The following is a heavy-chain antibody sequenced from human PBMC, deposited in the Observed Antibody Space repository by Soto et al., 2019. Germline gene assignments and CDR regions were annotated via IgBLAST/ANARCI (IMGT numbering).Heavy chain of an antibody. CDR1: GISLSSGVVG. CDR2: IYWNAEQ. Sequence: SGPTLVNPTQTLTLTCTYSGISLSSGVVGVGWIRQPPGEALEWLALIYWNAEQYYNPSLRNRLTITRDPSKNQVVLTLTNMDPVDTATYYCAHRLPGPSGYGVWGQGTTVTV. D-gene: IGHD6-13*01. V-gene: IGHV2-5*01. CDR3: AHRLPGPSGYGV. J-gene: IGHJ6*02.